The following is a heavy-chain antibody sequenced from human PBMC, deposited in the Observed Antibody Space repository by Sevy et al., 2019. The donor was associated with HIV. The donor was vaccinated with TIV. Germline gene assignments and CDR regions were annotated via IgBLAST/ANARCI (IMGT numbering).Heavy chain of an antibody. CDR3: AKGSRKYYYDSSGYYGD. Sequence: GGSLRLSCVASGFTLSNYAMSWVRQAPGKGLEWVSILSASGGSTYYAESVKGWVTISRDNSKNTLDLEMNSLRGEDTAVYYCAKGSRKYYYDSSGYYGDWGQGTLVTVSS. CDR2: LSASGGST. V-gene: IGHV3-23*01. D-gene: IGHD3-22*01. J-gene: IGHJ4*01. CDR1: GFTLSNYA.